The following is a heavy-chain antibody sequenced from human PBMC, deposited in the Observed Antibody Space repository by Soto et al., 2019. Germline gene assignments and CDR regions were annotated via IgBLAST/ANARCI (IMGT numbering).Heavy chain of an antibody. CDR2: IYPGDSDT. Sequence: YCGGRVLKIQGKGLEWMEIIYPGDSDTRYSPSFQGQVTISADKSISTAYPQWSSLKASDTAMYYCVRRFYRKSNYYSGMDVWGQGTTVTVSS. V-gene: IGHV5-51*01. CDR1: YC. J-gene: IGHJ6*02. CDR3: VRRFYRKSNYYSGMDV. D-gene: IGHD4-4*01.